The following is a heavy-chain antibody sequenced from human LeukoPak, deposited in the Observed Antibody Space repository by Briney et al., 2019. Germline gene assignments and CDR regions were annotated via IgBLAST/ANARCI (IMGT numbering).Heavy chain of an antibody. CDR3: ARYYDFWSGHQLKDY. D-gene: IGHD3-3*01. CDR1: GGSIRSYY. J-gene: IGHJ4*02. Sequence: SETLSLTCTVSGGSIRSYYWSWIRQPPGKGLEWIGYIYHSGSTHYNPSLKSRVTISVDRSKNQFSLKLSSVTAADTAVYYCARYYDFWSGHQLKDYWGQGTLVTVSS. V-gene: IGHV4-59*12. CDR2: IYHSGST.